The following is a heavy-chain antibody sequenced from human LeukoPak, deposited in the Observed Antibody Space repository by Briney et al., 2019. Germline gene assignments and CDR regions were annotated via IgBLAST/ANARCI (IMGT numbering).Heavy chain of an antibody. D-gene: IGHD3-10*01. CDR2: ISWNSGSI. CDR1: GFTFDDYA. J-gene: IGHJ4*02. V-gene: IGHV3-9*01. CDR3: AKDMSYYGSGVPDY. Sequence: PGRSLRPSCAASGFTFDDYAMHWVRQAPGKGLEWVSGISWNSGSIGYADSVKGRFTISRDNAKNSLYLQMNSLRAEDTALYYCAKDMSYYGSGVPDYWGQGTLVTVSS.